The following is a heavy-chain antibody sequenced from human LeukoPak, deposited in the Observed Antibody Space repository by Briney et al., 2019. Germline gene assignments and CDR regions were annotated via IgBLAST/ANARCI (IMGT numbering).Heavy chain of an antibody. V-gene: IGHV4-59*01. CDR2: IYHSGST. J-gene: IGHJ4*02. CDR3: ASYYGSGTYSGYVDY. Sequence: SETLSLTCAVSGVSLNNYHWSWIRQPPGKGLEWIGCIYHSGSTNYNPSLNSRVTMSVDTSKNQFSLRLSSVTAADTAVYYCASYYGSGTYSGYVDYWGQGTLVTV. D-gene: IGHD3-10*01. CDR1: GVSLNNYH.